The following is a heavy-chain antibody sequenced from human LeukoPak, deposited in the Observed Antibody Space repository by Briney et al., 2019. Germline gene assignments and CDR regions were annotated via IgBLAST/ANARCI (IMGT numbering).Heavy chain of an antibody. J-gene: IGHJ3*02. D-gene: IGHD3-10*01. CDR1: GGSISSSSYY. V-gene: IGHV4-39*01. Sequence: SETLSLTCTVSGGSISSSSYYWGWIRQPPGKGLEWIGSIYYSGSTYYNPSLKSRVTISVDTSKNQFSLKLSSVTAADTAVYYCARHRRILWLGELFHDAFDIWGQGTMVTVSS. CDR2: IYYSGST. CDR3: ARHRRILWLGELFHDAFDI.